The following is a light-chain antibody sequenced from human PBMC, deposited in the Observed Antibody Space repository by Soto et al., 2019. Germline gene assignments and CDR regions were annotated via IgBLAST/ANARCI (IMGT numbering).Light chain of an antibody. J-gene: IGLJ3*02. Sequence: QPVLTQPPSVSGAPGKRVTISCTGSSSNIGAGYDVHWYQQLPGTAPKLLIYGNSNRPSGVPDRFSGSKSGTSASLAITGLRAEDEADYYCQSYDSSLSGWVFGGGTKVSVL. CDR1: SSNIGAGYD. CDR2: GNS. V-gene: IGLV1-40*01. CDR3: QSYDSSLSGWV.